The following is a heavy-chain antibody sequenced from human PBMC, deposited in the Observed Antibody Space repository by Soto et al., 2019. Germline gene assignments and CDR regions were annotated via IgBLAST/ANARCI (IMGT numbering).Heavy chain of an antibody. V-gene: IGHV3-33*01. CDR1: GFTFSSYG. J-gene: IGHJ6*02. D-gene: IGHD6-6*01. CDR3: ARDKAARRRGYGMDV. CDR2: IWYDGSNK. Sequence: QVQLVESGGGVVQPGRSLRLSCAASGFTFSSYGMHWVRQAPGKGLEWVAVIWYDGSNKYYADSVKGRFTISRDNSKNTLYLQMNSLRAEDTAVYYCARDKAARRRGYGMDVWVQGTTVTVSS.